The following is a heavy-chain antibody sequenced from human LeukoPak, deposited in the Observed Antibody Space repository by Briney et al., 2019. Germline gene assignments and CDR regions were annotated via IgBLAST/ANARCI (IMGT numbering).Heavy chain of an antibody. J-gene: IGHJ4*02. CDR2: IRGDGYDT. CDR3: ASDRVLGSGSLDN. CDR1: GFSFSDFW. D-gene: IGHD3-10*01. V-gene: IGHV3-74*01. Sequence: PGGSLRLSCAASGFSFSDFWMHWVRHTPGKGLVWVSRIRGDGYDTNYADSVEGRFTISRDNARHTLYLQMSSLRADDTAVYYCASDRVLGSGSLDNWGQGTLVTVSS.